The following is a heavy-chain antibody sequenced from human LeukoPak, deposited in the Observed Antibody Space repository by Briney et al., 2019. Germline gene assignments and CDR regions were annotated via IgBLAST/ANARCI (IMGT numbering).Heavy chain of an antibody. Sequence: SQTLSLTCTVSGGSISSGGYYWSWIRQHPGKGLEWIGYIYYSGSTYYNPSLKSRVTISVDTSKNQFSLKLSSVTAADTAVYYCARGGDYGDYMYYFDYWGQGTLVTVSS. V-gene: IGHV4-31*03. J-gene: IGHJ4*02. CDR1: GGSISSGGYY. CDR3: ARGGDYGDYMYYFDY. CDR2: IYYSGST. D-gene: IGHD4-17*01.